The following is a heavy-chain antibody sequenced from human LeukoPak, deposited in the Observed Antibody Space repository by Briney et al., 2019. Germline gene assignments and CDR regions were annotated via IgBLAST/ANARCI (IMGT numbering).Heavy chain of an antibody. CDR2: MNPNSGNT. J-gene: IGHJ6*02. CDR1: GYTFTSYG. V-gene: IGHV1-8*02. CDR3: ARWGYCSSTSCPWGYYYYGMDV. Sequence: ASVKVSCKASGYTFTSYGISWVRQATGQGLEWMGWMNPNSGNTGYARKFQGRVTMTRNTSISTAYMELSSLRSEDTAVYYCARWGYCSSTSCPWGYYYYGMDVWGQGATVTVSS. D-gene: IGHD2-2*01.